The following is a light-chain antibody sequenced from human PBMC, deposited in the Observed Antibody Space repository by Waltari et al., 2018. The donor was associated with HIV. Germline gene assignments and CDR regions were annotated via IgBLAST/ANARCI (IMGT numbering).Light chain of an antibody. V-gene: IGLV2-14*03. CDR3: ASFTGDDTVI. CDR2: DVD. CDR1: DGDFGLYNP. J-gene: IGLJ2*01. Sequence: QSALTQPASVSGLPGQSTTLSCPGADGDFGLYNPVSWYQQHPGNPPSLILYDVDSRASGVSDRFSGSMSGNTASLTISGLRAEDEGHYYCASFTGDDTVIFGGGTEVTVL.